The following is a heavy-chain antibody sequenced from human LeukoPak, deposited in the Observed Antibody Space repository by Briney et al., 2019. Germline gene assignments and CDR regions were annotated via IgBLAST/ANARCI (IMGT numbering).Heavy chain of an antibody. V-gene: IGHV3-9*01. D-gene: IGHD3-10*01. CDR2: ISWNSGSI. CDR1: GFTFDDYA. CDR3: AKDKTYYYGSGSYQDY. J-gene: IGHJ4*02. Sequence: PGRSLRLSCAASGFTFDDYAMHWVRQAPGKGLEWVSGISWNSGSIGYADSVKGRFTISRDNAKNSLYLQMNSLRAEDTALYYCAKDKTYYYGSGSYQDYWGQGTLVTVSS.